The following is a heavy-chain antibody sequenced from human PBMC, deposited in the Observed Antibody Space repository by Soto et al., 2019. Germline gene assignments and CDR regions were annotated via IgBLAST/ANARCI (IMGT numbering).Heavy chain of an antibody. J-gene: IGHJ6*02. CDR2: IYYSGST. CDR1: GGSISSSSYY. CDR3: ASGIVTRDRNYYYYGMDV. V-gene: IGHV4-39*01. Sequence: SETLSLTCTVSGGSISSSSYYWGWIRQPPGKGLEWIGSIYYSGSTYYNPSLKSRVTISVDTSKNQFSLKLSSVTAADTAVYYCASGIVTRDRNYYYYGMDVWGQGTTVTVSS. D-gene: IGHD3-9*01.